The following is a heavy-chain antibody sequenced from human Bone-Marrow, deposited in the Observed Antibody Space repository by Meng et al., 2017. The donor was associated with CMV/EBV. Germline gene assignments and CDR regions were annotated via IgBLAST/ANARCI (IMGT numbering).Heavy chain of an antibody. CDR1: GGSISSSSYY. CDR2: IYYSGST. J-gene: IGHJ1*01. CDR3: ARQSPRIAAAGIFQH. D-gene: IGHD6-13*01. V-gene: IGHV4-39*01. Sequence: SETLSLTCTVSGGSISSSSYYWGWIRQPPGKGLEWIGSIYYSGSTYYNPSLKSRVTISVDTSKNQFSLKLSSVTAADTVVYYCARQSPRIAAAGIFQHLGQGTLVTVSS.